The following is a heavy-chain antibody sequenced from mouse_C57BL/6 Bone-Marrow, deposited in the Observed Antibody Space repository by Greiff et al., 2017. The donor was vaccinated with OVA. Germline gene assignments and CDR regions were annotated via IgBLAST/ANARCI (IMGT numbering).Heavy chain of an antibody. V-gene: IGHV1-39*01. Sequence: VQLKESGPELVKPGASVKISCKASGYSFTDYNMNWVKQSNGKSLEWIGVINPNYGTTSYNQKFKGKATLTVDQSSSTAYMQLNSLTSEDSAVYYCASFTTVVASYYFDYWGQGTTLTVSS. D-gene: IGHD1-1*01. CDR1: GYSFTDYN. CDR2: INPNYGTT. J-gene: IGHJ2*01. CDR3: ASFTTVVASYYFDY.